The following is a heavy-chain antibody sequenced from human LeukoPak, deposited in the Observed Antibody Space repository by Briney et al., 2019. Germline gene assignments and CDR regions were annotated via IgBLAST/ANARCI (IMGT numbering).Heavy chain of an antibody. CDR2: ISGSGGST. CDR1: GFTFSSYA. Sequence: PGGSLRLSCAASGFTFSSYAMSWVRQAPGKGLEWVSAISGSGGSTYYADSVKGRFTIPRDNSKNTLYLQMNSLRAEDTAVYYCAKMVRIFGVAFDAFDIWGQGTMVTVSS. CDR3: AKMVRIFGVAFDAFDI. V-gene: IGHV3-23*01. D-gene: IGHD3-3*01. J-gene: IGHJ3*02.